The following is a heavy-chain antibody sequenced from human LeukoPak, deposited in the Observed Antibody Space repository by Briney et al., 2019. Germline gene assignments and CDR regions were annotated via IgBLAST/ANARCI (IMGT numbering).Heavy chain of an antibody. D-gene: IGHD6-13*01. V-gene: IGHV1-2*02. CDR1: RDTVTGDS. CDR2: INPDSSGT. Sequence: GASLNVSCKASRDTVTGDSILWGRQAPGQRLEGMGWINPDSSGTNYAQKFQGRVTMTRDTSINTAYMELSRLSSADTAVYYCARAVAAAGTGAEYFQHWGQGTLVTVSS. J-gene: IGHJ1*01. CDR3: ARAVAAAGTGAEYFQH.